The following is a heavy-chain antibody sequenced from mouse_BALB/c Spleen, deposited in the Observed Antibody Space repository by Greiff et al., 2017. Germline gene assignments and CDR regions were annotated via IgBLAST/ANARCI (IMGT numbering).Heavy chain of an antibody. CDR1: GFTFSSFG. Sequence: DVHLVESGGGLVQPGGSRKLSCAASGFTFSSFGMHWVRQAPEKGLEWVAYISSGSSTIYYADTVKGRFTISRDNPKNTLFLQMTSLRSEDTAMYYCATGDGYYFAYWGQGTLVTVSA. V-gene: IGHV5-17*02. J-gene: IGHJ3*01. D-gene: IGHD2-3*01. CDR3: ATGDGYYFAY. CDR2: ISSGSSTI.